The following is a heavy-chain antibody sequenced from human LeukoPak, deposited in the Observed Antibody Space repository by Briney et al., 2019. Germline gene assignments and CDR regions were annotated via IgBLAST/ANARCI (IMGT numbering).Heavy chain of an antibody. J-gene: IGHJ4*02. D-gene: IGHD1-26*01. CDR1: GDSISPYY. CDR2: VYYRGSS. CDR3: ARYGSAWAFDY. V-gene: IGHV4-59*01. Sequence: PSETLSLTCTVSGDSISPYYWSWIRQSPGKGLEWIGYVYYRGSSNYNPSLKSRVTISVDTSKNHFSLKLTSVTAADTAVYYCARYGSAWAFDYWGQGALVTVSS.